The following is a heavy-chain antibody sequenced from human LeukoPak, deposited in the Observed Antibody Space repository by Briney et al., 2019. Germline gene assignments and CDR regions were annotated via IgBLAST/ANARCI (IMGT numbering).Heavy chain of an antibody. CDR2: IIPIFGTA. CDR1: GGTFSSYA. Sequence: SVTVSCKASGGTFSSYAISWVRQAPGQGLEWMGRIIPIFGTANYAQKFQGRVTITADKSTSTAYMELSSLRSEDTAVYYCAREPYPGIAAAGGVWFDPWGQGTLVTVSS. D-gene: IGHD6-13*01. V-gene: IGHV1-69*06. J-gene: IGHJ5*02. CDR3: AREPYPGIAAAGGVWFDP.